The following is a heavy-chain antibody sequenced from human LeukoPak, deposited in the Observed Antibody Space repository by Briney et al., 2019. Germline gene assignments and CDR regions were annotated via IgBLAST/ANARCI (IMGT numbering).Heavy chain of an antibody. CDR2: IYYSGST. J-gene: IGHJ3*02. CDR3: ANTYYYDSSGYADASDI. V-gene: IGHV4-59*08. Sequence: SETLSLTCTVSGGSISSYYWSWIRQPPGKGLEWIGYIYYSGSTNYNPSLKSRVTISVDTSKNQFSLKLSSVTAADTAVYYCANTYYYDSSGYADASDIWGQGTMVTVSS. D-gene: IGHD3-22*01. CDR1: GGSISSYY.